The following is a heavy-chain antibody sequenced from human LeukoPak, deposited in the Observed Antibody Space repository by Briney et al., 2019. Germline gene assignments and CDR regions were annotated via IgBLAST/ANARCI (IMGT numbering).Heavy chain of an antibody. D-gene: IGHD3-22*01. J-gene: IGHJ4*02. CDR3: ANNYYDSSGYVDY. CDR1: GGTFSSYA. Sequence: ASVKVSCKASGGTFSSYAISWVRQAPGQGLEWMGRIIPILGIANYAQKFQGRVTFTADKSTSTAYMELSSLRSEDTAVYYCANNYYDSSGYVDYWGQGTLVTVSS. V-gene: IGHV1-69*04. CDR2: IIPILGIA.